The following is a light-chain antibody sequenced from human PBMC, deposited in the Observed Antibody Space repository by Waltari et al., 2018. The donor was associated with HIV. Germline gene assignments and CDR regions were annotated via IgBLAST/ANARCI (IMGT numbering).Light chain of an antibody. J-gene: IGKJ4*01. Sequence: DIVLTQSPATLSLSPGERATLSCRASQSVSSSLAWYQHKPGQAPRLLIYDASNSATGIPARFSGSGSGTDFTLTISSLEPEDFAVYYCQHRRSWPLTFGGGTNVEIK. CDR3: QHRRSWPLT. CDR1: QSVSSS. V-gene: IGKV3-11*01. CDR2: DAS.